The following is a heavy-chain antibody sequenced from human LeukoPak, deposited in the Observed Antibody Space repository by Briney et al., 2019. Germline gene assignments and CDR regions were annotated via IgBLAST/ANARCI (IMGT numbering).Heavy chain of an antibody. J-gene: IGHJ4*02. CDR3: ARSPIGLGFFDY. D-gene: IGHD7-27*01. V-gene: IGHV1-2*02. CDR2: ITPNSDDT. CDR1: GYTFTDYA. Sequence: ASVKVSCKASGYTFTDYALHWVRQAPGQSLEWMGWITPNSDDTDYAQKFQGRVSMTRDTSISTAYMELSSLRSDDTAVYYCARSPIGLGFFDYWGQGTLVTVSS.